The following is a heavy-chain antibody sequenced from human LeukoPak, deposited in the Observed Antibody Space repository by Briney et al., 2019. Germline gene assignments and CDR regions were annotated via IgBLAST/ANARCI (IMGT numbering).Heavy chain of an antibody. CDR1: GGSFSSYA. CDR3: ATVRILYYYGMDV. CDR2: LITIFPPT. J-gene: IGHJ6*02. D-gene: IGHD2-21*01. V-gene: IGHV1-69*06. Sequence: SVKVSCKASGGSFSSYAVGWVRQAPGQGLEWMGGLITIFPPTIYAQKFQGRVTMTEDTSTDTAYMELSSLRSEDTAVYYCATVRILYYYGMDVWGQGTTVTVSS.